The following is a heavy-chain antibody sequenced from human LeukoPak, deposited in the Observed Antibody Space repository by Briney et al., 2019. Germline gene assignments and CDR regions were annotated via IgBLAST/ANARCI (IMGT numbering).Heavy chain of an antibody. J-gene: IGHJ6*03. D-gene: IGHD2-15*01. V-gene: IGHV4-34*01. CDR1: GESFSDYY. CDR2: INHSGST. CDR3: ANGGSDLSRRTPKKYYYYYMDV. Sequence: SETLSLTCAVYGESFSDYYWSWIRQPPGKGLEWIGEINHSGSTNYNPSLKSRVTISVDTSKNQFSLKLSSVTAADTAVYYCANGGSDLSRRTPKKYYYYYMDVWGKGTTVTISS.